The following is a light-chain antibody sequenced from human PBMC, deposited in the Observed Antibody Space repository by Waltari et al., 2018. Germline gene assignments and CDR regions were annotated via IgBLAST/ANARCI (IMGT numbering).Light chain of an antibody. V-gene: IGKV3-20*01. Sequence: EIVLTQSPGTLSLSPGERATLSCRASQSVSRTLAWDQQTPGQAPRLLIYDASSRATGIPDRFSGSGSGTDFSLTISRLEPEDFAVYYCQKYGTLPATFGQGTKVEIK. CDR1: QSVSRT. CDR3: QKYGTLPAT. J-gene: IGKJ1*01. CDR2: DAS.